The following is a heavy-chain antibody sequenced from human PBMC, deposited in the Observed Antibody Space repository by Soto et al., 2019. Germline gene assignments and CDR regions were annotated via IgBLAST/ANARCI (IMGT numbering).Heavy chain of an antibody. CDR1: GAALNSGNYY. J-gene: IGHJ5*02. CDR3: ARLRIATNNYKWFDP. Sequence: SETLSLTCSVSGAALNSGNYYWSWIRQVPGKGLEWIGHIYVTGAVDYNPSLRDRITILQDTSERQFSLNLRLVTAADTAVHYCARLRIATNNYKWFDPWGQGTLVTVSS. V-gene: IGHV4-31*03. D-gene: IGHD2-21*01. CDR2: IYVTGAV.